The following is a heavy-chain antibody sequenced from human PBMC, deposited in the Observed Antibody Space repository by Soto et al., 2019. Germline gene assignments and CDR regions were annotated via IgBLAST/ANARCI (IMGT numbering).Heavy chain of an antibody. J-gene: IGHJ3*02. CDR2: ISSSSDI. CDR1: GFTFSSYR. CDR3: ATAVAGTDAFDI. V-gene: IGHV3-21*01. D-gene: IGHD6-19*01. Sequence: PGGSLRLSCAASGFTFSSYRMNWVRQAPGKGLEWVSSISSSSDIYYADSVKGRFTISRDNAKNSLYLQMNSLRAEDTAVYYCATAVAGTDAFDIWGQGTMVTVSS.